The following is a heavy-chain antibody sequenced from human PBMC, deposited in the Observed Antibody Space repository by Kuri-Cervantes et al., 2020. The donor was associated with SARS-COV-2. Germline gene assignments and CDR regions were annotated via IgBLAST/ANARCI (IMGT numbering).Heavy chain of an antibody. CDR1: GFIFSDYY. CDR3: AKGVHPSMATTHFDY. CDR2: IGPSGTTK. V-gene: IGHV3-11*01. D-gene: IGHD5-24*01. J-gene: IGHJ4*02. Sequence: GGSLRLSCTASGFIFSDYYMTWIRQAPGKGLEWVSNIGPSGTTKYYADSVKGRFTISRDNAKNSLYLQMNSLRAEDMALYYCAKGVHPSMATTHFDYWGQGTLVTVSS.